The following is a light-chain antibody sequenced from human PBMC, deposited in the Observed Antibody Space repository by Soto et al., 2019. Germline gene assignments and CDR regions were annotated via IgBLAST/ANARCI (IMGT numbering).Light chain of an antibody. V-gene: IGKV1-5*01. J-gene: IGKJ4*01. CDR3: QQHNIYAALT. CDR1: QRISSR. Sequence: SQRISSRLAWYQQKPGKAPKVLIYDASTLESGVPSRFSGSGFGIEFTLTAVSLQPPDRSTYHWQQHNIYAALTFGGGTKVDI. CDR2: DAS.